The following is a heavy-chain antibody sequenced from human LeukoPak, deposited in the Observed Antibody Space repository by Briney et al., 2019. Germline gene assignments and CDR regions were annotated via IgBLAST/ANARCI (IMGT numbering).Heavy chain of an antibody. J-gene: IGHJ4*02. CDR1: GFTFSSYE. V-gene: IGHV3-48*03. CDR3: ARGWAMVRGTHFDY. D-gene: IGHD3-10*01. CDR2: ISSSGSTI. Sequence: GGTLRLSCAASGFTFSSYEMNWVRQAPGKGLEWVSYISSSGSTIYYADSVKGRSTISRDNAKNSLYLQMNSLRAEDTAVYYCARGWAMVRGTHFDYWGQGTLVTVSS.